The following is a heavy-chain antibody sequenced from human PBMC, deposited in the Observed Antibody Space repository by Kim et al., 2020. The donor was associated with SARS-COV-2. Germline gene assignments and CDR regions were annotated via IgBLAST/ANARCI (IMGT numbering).Heavy chain of an antibody. V-gene: IGHV3-7*03. CDR1: GFTFSSYW. CDR2: IKQDGSDK. J-gene: IGHJ3*02. Sequence: GGSLRLSCTASGFTFSSYWMSWVRQAPGKGLEWVANIKQDGSDKYYVDSVKGRFTISRDNAKNSLYMQMNSLRAEDTAVYYCARPKYSNAWYDALDIWGQWTMVTVSS. CDR3: ARPKYSNAWYDALDI. D-gene: IGHD6-13*01.